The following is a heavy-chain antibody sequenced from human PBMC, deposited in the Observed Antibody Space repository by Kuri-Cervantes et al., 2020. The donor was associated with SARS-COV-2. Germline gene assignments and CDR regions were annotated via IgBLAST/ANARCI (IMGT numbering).Heavy chain of an antibody. CDR1: GYTFTSYY. V-gene: IGHV1-8*03. Sequence: ASVKVSCKASGYTFTSYYMHWVRQATGQGLEWMGWMNPNSGNTGYAQKFQGRVTITRNTSISTAYMELSSLRSEDTAVYYCAIGRYYDSWSGYYTDAFDIWGQGTMVTVSS. CDR3: AIGRYYDSWSGYYTDAFDI. D-gene: IGHD3-3*01. J-gene: IGHJ3*02. CDR2: MNPNSGNT.